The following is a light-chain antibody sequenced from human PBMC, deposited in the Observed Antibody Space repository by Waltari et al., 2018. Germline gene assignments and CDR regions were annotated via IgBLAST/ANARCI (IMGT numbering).Light chain of an antibody. Sequence: EIVLTQSQGTLSLSLGERDTFSCRASQSVSRALAWYQQKPGQAPTLLIYGASSIASGIPYRFSGSGSGTDFTLTISRLEPDDFAIYYCQHYLRLPVTFGQGTTVEI. CDR2: GAS. CDR3: QHYLRLPVT. CDR1: QSVSRA. V-gene: IGKV3-20*01. J-gene: IGKJ1*01.